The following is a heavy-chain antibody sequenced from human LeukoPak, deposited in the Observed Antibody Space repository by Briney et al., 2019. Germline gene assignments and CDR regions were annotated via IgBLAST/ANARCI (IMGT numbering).Heavy chain of an antibody. J-gene: IGHJ5*02. CDR1: GFTFSSYS. CDR2: ISSSSSYI. D-gene: IGHD1-1*01. CDR3: ARDRTTGTVGNWFDP. Sequence: GGSLRLSCAASGFTFSSYSMNWVRQAPGKGLEWVSSISSSSSYIYYADSVKGRFTISRDNAKNSLYLQMNSLRAEDTAVYYCARDRTTGTVGNWFDPWGQGTLVTVSS. V-gene: IGHV3-21*01.